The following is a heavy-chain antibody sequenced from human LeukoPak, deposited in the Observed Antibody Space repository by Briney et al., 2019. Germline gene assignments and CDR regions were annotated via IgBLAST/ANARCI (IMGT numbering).Heavy chain of an antibody. V-gene: IGHV4-59*01. J-gene: IGHJ4*02. Sequence: PSETLSLTCTVSGDSISSYYWNWVRQPPGKGLEWIGYNYYSGSTNFNPSLKSRVTISIDTSKNQFSLKLRSVTAADTAVYYCAREVPIVRGLRWDYWGQGTLVTVSS. CDR1: GDSISSYY. CDR2: NYYSGST. CDR3: AREVPIVRGLRWDY. D-gene: IGHD3-10*01.